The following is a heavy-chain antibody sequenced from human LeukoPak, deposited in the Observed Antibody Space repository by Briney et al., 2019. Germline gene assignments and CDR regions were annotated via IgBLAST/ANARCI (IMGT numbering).Heavy chain of an antibody. Sequence: PGRSLRLFCAASGFTFSSYGMHWVRQAPGKGLEWVAVISYDGSNKYYADSVKGRFTISRDNSKNTLYLQMNSLRAEDTAVYYCAKGGGRGGYNSGLFDYWGQGTLVTVSS. D-gene: IGHD5-24*01. CDR3: AKGGGRGGYNSGLFDY. J-gene: IGHJ4*02. CDR2: ISYDGSNK. V-gene: IGHV3-30*18. CDR1: GFTFSSYG.